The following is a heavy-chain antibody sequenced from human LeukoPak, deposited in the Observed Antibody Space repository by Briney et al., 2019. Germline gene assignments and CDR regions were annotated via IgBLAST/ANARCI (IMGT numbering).Heavy chain of an antibody. CDR2: VYYSGST. D-gene: IGHD3-22*01. Sequence: PSETLSLTCTVSGGSISSYNWSWIRQPPGKGLEWIGYVYYSGSTNYNPSLKSRVTISVDTSNNQFSLKLSSVTAADTAVYYCARAGSGYYPFDYWGQGTLVTVSS. J-gene: IGHJ4*02. CDR1: GGSISSYN. V-gene: IGHV4-59*01. CDR3: ARAGSGYYPFDY.